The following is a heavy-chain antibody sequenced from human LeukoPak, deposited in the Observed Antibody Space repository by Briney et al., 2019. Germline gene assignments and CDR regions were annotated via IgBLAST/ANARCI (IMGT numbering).Heavy chain of an antibody. CDR2: INPSGGNT. Sequence: ASVKVSCKASGYIFTSYYMHWVRQAPGQGLEWMGIINPSGGNTSYAQKFQGRVTMTRDTSTSTVYMELSSLRSEDTAVYYCARSGQHLGNWFDPWGQGTLVTVSS. CDR3: ARSGQHLGNWFDP. D-gene: IGHD6-13*01. V-gene: IGHV1-46*01. J-gene: IGHJ5*02. CDR1: GYIFTSYY.